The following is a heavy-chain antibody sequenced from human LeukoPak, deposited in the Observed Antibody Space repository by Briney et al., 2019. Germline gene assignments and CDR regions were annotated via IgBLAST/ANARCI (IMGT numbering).Heavy chain of an antibody. Sequence: GGSLRLSCAASRFTVGSNYMSWVRQAPGKGLEWVANIKQDGSEKYYVDSVKGRFTISRDNAKNSLYLQMNSLRAEDTAVYYCARDRDSSSSFDYWGQGTLVTVSS. CDR1: RFTVGSNY. J-gene: IGHJ4*02. D-gene: IGHD6-6*01. CDR3: ARDRDSSSSFDY. CDR2: IKQDGSEK. V-gene: IGHV3-7*03.